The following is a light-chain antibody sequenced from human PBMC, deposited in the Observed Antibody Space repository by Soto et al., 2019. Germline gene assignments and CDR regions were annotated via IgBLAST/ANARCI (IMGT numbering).Light chain of an antibody. V-gene: IGKV1-5*03. CDR2: KAS. Sequence: DIQMTQSPSTLSASVGDRVTITCRASQSISSWLAWYQQKPAKAPKLLIYKASSLESGVPSSFSGSGSGTEFSLTIISLQPDDFSTYYCQQYNSYSLVAFGQGTKMDNK. CDR3: QQYNSYSLVA. J-gene: IGKJ1*01. CDR1: QSISSW.